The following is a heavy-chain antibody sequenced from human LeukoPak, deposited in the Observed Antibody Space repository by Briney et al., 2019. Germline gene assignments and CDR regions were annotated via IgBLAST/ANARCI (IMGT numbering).Heavy chain of an antibody. J-gene: IGHJ3*02. CDR1: GGTFSSYA. CDR2: IIPIFGTA. Sequence: GASVKVSCKASGGTFSSYAISWVRQAPGQGLEWMGGIIPIFGTANYAQKFQGRVTITTDESTSTAYMELSSLRSEDTAVYYCARPMWSCYSTLDDAFDIWGQGTMVTVSS. V-gene: IGHV1-69*05. D-gene: IGHD3-3*01. CDR3: ARPMWSCYSTLDDAFDI.